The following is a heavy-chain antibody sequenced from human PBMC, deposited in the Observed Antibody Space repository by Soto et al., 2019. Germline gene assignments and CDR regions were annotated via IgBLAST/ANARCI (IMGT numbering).Heavy chain of an antibody. CDR2: ISAYNGNS. CDR3: ARGGMGATHPYDYYYGMDV. J-gene: IGHJ6*02. D-gene: IGHD1-26*01. V-gene: IGHV1-18*01. CDR1: GYTFTSYG. Sequence: QVQLVQSGAEVKKPGASVKVSCKASGYTFTSYGISWVRQAPGQGLEWMGWISAYNGNSKYAQELQGRVTMTTDTXXSXAXMELRSLRSDDTAVYYCARGGMGATHPYDYYYGMDVWGQGTTVTVSS.